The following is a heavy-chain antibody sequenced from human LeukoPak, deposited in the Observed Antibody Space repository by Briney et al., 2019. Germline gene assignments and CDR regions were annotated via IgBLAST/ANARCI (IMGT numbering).Heavy chain of an antibody. D-gene: IGHD3-22*01. CDR3: ARPPSYYYDSSGYRY. V-gene: IGHV3-11*01. Sequence: GGSLRLSCAASGFTFSDYYMSWIRQAPEKGLEWVPYISSSGSTIYYADSVKGRFTISRDNAKNSLYLQMNSLRAEDTAVYYCARPPSYYYDSSGYRYWGQGTLVTVSS. CDR2: ISSSGSTI. J-gene: IGHJ4*02. CDR1: GFTFSDYY.